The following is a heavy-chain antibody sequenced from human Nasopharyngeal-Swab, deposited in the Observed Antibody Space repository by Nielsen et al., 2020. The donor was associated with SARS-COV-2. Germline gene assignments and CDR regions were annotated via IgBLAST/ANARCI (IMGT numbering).Heavy chain of an antibody. Sequence: GESLKISCKGSGYSFTSYWISWVRQMPGKGLEWMGRIDPSDSYTNYSPSFQGHVTISADKSISTAYLQWSSLKASDTAMYHCARLKPSVVMATTGGWFDPWGQGTLVTVSS. CDR2: IDPSDSYT. D-gene: IGHD5-24*01. CDR3: ARLKPSVVMATTGGWFDP. V-gene: IGHV5-10-1*01. CDR1: GYSFTSYW. J-gene: IGHJ5*02.